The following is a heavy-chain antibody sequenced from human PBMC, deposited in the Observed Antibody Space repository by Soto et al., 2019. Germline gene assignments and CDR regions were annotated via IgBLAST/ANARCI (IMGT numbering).Heavy chain of an antibody. Sequence: QVQLQESGPGLVKPSGTLSLTCAVSGGSISSSSWWTWVRQSPGKGLEWIGEIFESGATNYNPSLKSRLTMAVDKAKNQFSLNLSSLTAADTAGYFCTTAHAGELNNGGQGTLVTVSS. J-gene: IGHJ4*02. CDR1: GGSISSSSW. V-gene: IGHV4-4*02. CDR2: IFESGAT. D-gene: IGHD1-7*01. CDR3: TTAHAGELNN.